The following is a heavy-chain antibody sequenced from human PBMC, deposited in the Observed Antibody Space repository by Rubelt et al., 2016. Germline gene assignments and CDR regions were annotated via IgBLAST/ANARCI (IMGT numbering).Heavy chain of an antibody. Sequence: EDGGGLVQPGGSLKLSCAASGFTFSGSAMHWVRQASGKGLEWAGRIRGKANSYATAYAASVKGRFTISRDDSKNTAYLEMNSLKTEDTAVYYCSSRVDIVATISYWGQGTLVTVSS. V-gene: IGHV3-73*02. D-gene: IGHD5-12*01. CDR2: IRGKANSYAT. CDR3: SSRVDIVATISY. CDR1: GFTFSGSA. J-gene: IGHJ4*02.